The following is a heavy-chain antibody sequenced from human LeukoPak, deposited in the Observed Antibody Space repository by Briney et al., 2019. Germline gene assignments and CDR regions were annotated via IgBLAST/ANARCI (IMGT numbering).Heavy chain of an antibody. D-gene: IGHD5-18*01. CDR1: GFTFGTYA. J-gene: IGHJ4*02. V-gene: IGHV3-49*03. CDR2: IRSKTFGGTT. Sequence: GGSLRLSRTSSGFTFGTYAVSWFRQAPGKGLEWVAFIRSKTFGGTTEYAASVKGRFTISRDDSKSIAYLQMNSLKTEDTAVYYCTRYSGRTDYWGQGTLVSVSS. CDR3: TRYSGRTDY.